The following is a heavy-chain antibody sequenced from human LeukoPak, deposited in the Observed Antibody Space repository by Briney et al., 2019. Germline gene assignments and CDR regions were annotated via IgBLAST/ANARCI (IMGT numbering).Heavy chain of an antibody. CDR3: ARDRGYSGNMDV. CDR2: INHSGST. D-gene: IGHD5-12*01. V-gene: IGHV4-34*09. Sequence: SETLSLTCAVYGGSFSGYYWSWIRQPPGKGLEWIGEINHSGSTYYNPSLKSRVTISVDTSKNQFSLKLSSVTAADTAVYYCARDRGYSGNMDVWGQGTTVTVSS. J-gene: IGHJ6*02. CDR1: GGSFSGYY.